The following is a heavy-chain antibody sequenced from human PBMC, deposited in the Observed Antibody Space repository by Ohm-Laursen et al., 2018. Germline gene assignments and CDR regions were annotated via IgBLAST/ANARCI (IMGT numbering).Heavy chain of an antibody. CDR3: IHISATGVY. J-gene: IGHJ4*02. Sequence: SLRLSCAGSGFTFINAWLNWVRQAPGKGLEWVGRIKSKTDGGTTDYSTPVKSRFTISRDDSKNTLYLQMNSLKTEDTAVYYCIHISATGVYWGQGTLVTVSS. CDR1: GFTFINAW. V-gene: IGHV3-15*01. D-gene: IGHD6-13*01. CDR2: IKSKTDGGTT.